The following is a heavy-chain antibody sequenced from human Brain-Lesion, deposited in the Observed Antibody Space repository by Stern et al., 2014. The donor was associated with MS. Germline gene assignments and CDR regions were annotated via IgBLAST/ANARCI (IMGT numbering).Heavy chain of an antibody. V-gene: IGHV4-39*01. D-gene: IGHD2-15*01. CDR1: GGSVSSTSYA. J-gene: IGHJ5*02. CDR3: AGEEDIRYCSGGSCTGNWFDP. CDR2: IYYSGNT. Sequence: VQLVESGPGLVKPSETLSLTCTVAGGSVSSTSYAWAWIRPPPGKGLEWIGTIYYSGNTYYSPSLKSRLTISLGTSKNQFSLQLRSVTAADTAVYYCAGEEDIRYCSGGSCTGNWFDPWGQGTLVTVSS.